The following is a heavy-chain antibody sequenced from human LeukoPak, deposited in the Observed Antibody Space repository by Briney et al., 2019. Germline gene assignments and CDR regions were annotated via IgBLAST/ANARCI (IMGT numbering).Heavy chain of an antibody. V-gene: IGHV3-21*01. CDR3: ARGRRGDYALDY. D-gene: IGHD4-17*01. CDR1: GFTFRSYI. J-gene: IGHJ4*02. Sequence: GGSLRLSCAASGFTFRSYIMNWVRQAPGKGLDWVSSISSTSSYIYYADSVKGRFTISRDNAKNSLYLQMNSLRAEDTAVYYCARGRRGDYALDYWGQGTLVTVSS. CDR2: ISSTSSYI.